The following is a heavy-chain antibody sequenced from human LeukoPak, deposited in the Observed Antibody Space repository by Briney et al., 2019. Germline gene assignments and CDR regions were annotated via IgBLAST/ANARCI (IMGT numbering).Heavy chain of an antibody. Sequence: PGGSLRLSCAASGFTFSSSGMHWVRQAPGKGLEWVAFISYDGSNRYYADSVKGRSTISRDNSKNTLYLQMYSLRAEDTAVYYCAKETRGSYSDYWGQGTLVTVSS. V-gene: IGHV3-30*02. D-gene: IGHD5-12*01. CDR1: GFTFSSSG. CDR3: AKETRGSYSDY. CDR2: ISYDGSNR. J-gene: IGHJ4*02.